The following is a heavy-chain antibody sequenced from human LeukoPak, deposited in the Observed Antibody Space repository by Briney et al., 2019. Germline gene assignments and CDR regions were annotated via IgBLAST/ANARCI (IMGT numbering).Heavy chain of an antibody. CDR1: GXSINFYY. V-gene: IGHV4-4*07. CDR3: ARGIADPYSFDS. CDR2: IYSTGST. Sequence: PSETLSLTCTVSGXSINFYYWSWIRQPAGKGLEWIGRIYSTGSTNYSPSLKSRVTMSVDKSKNQFSLNLSSVTAADTAVYYCARGIADPYSFDSWGQGTLVTVSS. D-gene: IGHD6-13*01. J-gene: IGHJ4*02.